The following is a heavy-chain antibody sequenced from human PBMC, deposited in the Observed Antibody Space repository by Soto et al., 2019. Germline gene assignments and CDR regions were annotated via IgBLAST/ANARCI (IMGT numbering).Heavy chain of an antibody. Sequence: ASVKVSCKGSGYTFTGYYIHWVRETPGQGPEWMGEISPQTGGTKYAQKYRGRVTMTRDTSITTVYMELSNLSPDDTAVYYCGRGRSGELVIFYWGQGTLVTVYS. CDR1: GYTFTGYY. CDR2: ISPQTGGT. CDR3: GRGRSGELVIFY. J-gene: IGHJ4*02. D-gene: IGHD1-26*01. V-gene: IGHV1-2*02.